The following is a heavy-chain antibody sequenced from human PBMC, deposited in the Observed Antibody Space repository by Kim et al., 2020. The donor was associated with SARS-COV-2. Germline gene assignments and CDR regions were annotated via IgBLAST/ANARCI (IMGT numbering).Heavy chain of an antibody. J-gene: IGHJ6*03. CDR3: VRGQQQPVRWNYYYFMDV. CDR1: GFTFSSND. CDR2: IGTAGDT. Sequence: GGSLRLSCAASGFTFSSNDMSWARQATGKGPEWVSPIGTAGDTNYPGTVKGRFTTSRQTAKNSLYLQINSKRAGDKAVYYFVRGQQQPVRWNYYYFMDV. D-gene: IGHD6-13*01. V-gene: IGHV3-13*01.